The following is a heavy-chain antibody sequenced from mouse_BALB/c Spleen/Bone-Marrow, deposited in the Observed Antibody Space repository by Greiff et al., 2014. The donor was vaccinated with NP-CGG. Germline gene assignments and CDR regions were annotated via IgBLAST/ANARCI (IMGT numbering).Heavy chain of an antibody. CDR3: ARGDGYAMDY. J-gene: IGHJ4*01. V-gene: IGHV14-1*02. Sequence: EVQLQQSGAEIVRPGALVKLSCKASGFNIKDYYMQWVKQRPEQGLEWIGRIDPENGNTIYDPKFQGKASITADTSSNTAYLQLSSLTSEDTAVYYCARGDGYAMDYWGQGTSVTVSS. CDR1: GFNIKDYY. CDR2: IDPENGNT.